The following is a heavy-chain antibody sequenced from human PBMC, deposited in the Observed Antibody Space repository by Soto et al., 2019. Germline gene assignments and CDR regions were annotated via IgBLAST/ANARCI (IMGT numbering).Heavy chain of an antibody. CDR1: GDSINNYY. Sequence: SEILCLTCTVSGDSINNYYWTWIRQPPGKGLEWIGGIYDSGSTSYKPSLKSRLTISVDTSKNQFSLKLKSVTAADTAVYYCARGTKYYYQGMDVWGQGTTVTVSS. CDR2: IYDSGST. V-gene: IGHV4-59*01. J-gene: IGHJ6*02. CDR3: ARGTKYYYQGMDV.